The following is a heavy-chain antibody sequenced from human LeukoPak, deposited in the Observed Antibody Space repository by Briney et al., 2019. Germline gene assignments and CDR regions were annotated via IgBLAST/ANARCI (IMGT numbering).Heavy chain of an antibody. J-gene: IGHJ4*02. D-gene: IGHD1-26*01. Sequence: ASVKVSCKASGYTFTSYGISWVRQAPGQGLEWMGRISAYNGNTNYAQNLQGRATLTTDTSTSTAYLELRRLRSEDTAVYYCARDLPYSGSYSDYWGQGTLVTVSS. V-gene: IGHV1-18*01. CDR3: ARDLPYSGSYSDY. CDR2: ISAYNGNT. CDR1: GYTFTSYG.